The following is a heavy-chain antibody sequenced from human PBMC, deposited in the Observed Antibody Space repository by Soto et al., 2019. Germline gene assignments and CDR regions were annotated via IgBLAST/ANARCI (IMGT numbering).Heavy chain of an antibody. V-gene: IGHV4-31*03. Sequence: SETLSLTCTVSGGSISSGGYYWSWIRQHPGKGLEWIGYIYYSGSTYYNPSLKSRVTISVDTSKNQFSLKLSSVTAADTAVYYCARDGAAGRSFELDYWGQGTLVTVSS. CDR2: IYYSGST. J-gene: IGHJ4*02. D-gene: IGHD3-10*01. CDR3: ARDGAAGRSFELDY. CDR1: GGSISSGGYY.